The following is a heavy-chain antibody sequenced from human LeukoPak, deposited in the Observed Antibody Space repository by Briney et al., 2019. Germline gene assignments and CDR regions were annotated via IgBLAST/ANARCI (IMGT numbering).Heavy chain of an antibody. V-gene: IGHV4-59*01. J-gene: IGHJ3*02. CDR1: GDSISSNY. Sequence: PSETLSLTCTVSGDSISSNYWSWIRQPPGKGLEWIGFIHYSESTNYNPSLKSRVTISVDTSKNQFSLQLTSVTAADTAVYYCARVRRYTSRPDAFDIWGQGTVVTVSS. CDR3: ARVRRYTSRPDAFDI. CDR2: IHYSEST. D-gene: IGHD6-19*01.